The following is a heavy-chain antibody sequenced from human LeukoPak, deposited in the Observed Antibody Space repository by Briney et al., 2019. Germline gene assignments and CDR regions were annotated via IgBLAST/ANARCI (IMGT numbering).Heavy chain of an antibody. D-gene: IGHD3-3*01. V-gene: IGHV3-30*02. CDR2: IRYDGSNK. CDR3: AKTWITIFGVVIHFDY. CDR1: EFTFSSYG. J-gene: IGHJ4*02. Sequence: GGSLRLSCAASEFTFSSYGMHWVRQAPGKGLEWVAFIRYDGSNKYYADSVKGRFTISRDNSKNTLYLQMNSLRAEDTAVYYCAKTWITIFGVVIHFDYWGQGTLVTVSS.